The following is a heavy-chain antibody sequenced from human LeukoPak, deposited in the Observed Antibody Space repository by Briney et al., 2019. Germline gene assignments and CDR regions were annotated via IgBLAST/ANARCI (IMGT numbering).Heavy chain of an antibody. D-gene: IGHD2-2*01. CDR3: ARGVVPARGDWFDP. CDR2: IYTSGST. V-gene: IGHV4-4*07. Sequence: PSETLSLTCTVSGGSISSYYWSWIRQPAGKGLEWSGRIYTSGSTNYNPSLKSRVTISVDKSKNQFSLKLSSVTAADTAVYYCARGVVPARGDWFDPWGQGTLVTVSS. CDR1: GGSISSYY. J-gene: IGHJ5*02.